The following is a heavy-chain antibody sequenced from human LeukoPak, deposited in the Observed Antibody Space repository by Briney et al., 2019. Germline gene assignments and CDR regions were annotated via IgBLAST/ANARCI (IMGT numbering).Heavy chain of an antibody. D-gene: IGHD6-6*01. J-gene: IGHJ5*02. V-gene: IGHV3-66*01. Sequence: PGGSLRLSCAASEFSVGSNYMTWVRQAPGKGLEWVSLIYSGGSTYYADSVKGRLTISRDNAKNSLYLQMNSLRAEDTAVYYCARSIAARPCWFDPWGQGTLVTVSS. CDR1: EFSVGSNY. CDR2: IYSGGST. CDR3: ARSIAARPCWFDP.